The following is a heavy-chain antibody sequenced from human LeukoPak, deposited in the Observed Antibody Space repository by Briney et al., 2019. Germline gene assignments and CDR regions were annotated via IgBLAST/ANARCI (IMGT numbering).Heavy chain of an antibody. CDR2: ISGSGGST. CDR3: AKGRESGYYYDY. Sequence: GASLRLSCAASGFTFSSYAMSWVRQAPGRGLEWVSAISGSGGSTYYADSVKGRFTISRDNSKNTLYLQMNSLRAEDTAVYYCAKGRESGYYYDYWGQGTLVTVSS. V-gene: IGHV3-23*01. CDR1: GFTFSSYA. J-gene: IGHJ4*02. D-gene: IGHD3-22*01.